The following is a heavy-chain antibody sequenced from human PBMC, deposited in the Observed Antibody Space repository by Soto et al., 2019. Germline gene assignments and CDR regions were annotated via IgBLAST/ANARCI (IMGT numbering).Heavy chain of an antibody. D-gene: IGHD3-3*01. J-gene: IGHJ6*02. CDR1: GYTFTSYG. CDR2: ISAYNGNT. CDR3: ARDVRYYDFWSGYPYYYYGMDV. V-gene: IGHV1-18*04. Sequence: RASVKVSCKASGYTFTSYGISWVRQAPGQGLEWMGWISAYNGNTNYAQKLQGRVTMTTDTSTSTAYMELRSLRSDDTAVYYCARDVRYYDFWSGYPYYYYGMDVWGQGTTVTVSS.